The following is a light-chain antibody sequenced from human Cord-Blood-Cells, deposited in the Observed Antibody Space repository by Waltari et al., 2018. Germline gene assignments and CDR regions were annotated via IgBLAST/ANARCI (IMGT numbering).Light chain of an antibody. CDR2: EDS. CDR3: CSYAGSSTYVV. V-gene: IGLV2-23*01. CDR1: SSDVGSYNL. J-gene: IGLJ2*01. Sequence: QSALTQPASVSGSPGQSLTISCTGTSSDVGSYNLVSWYQQRPGKAPKLMIYEDSKRPSGVANRFSGSKSGNTASLTISGRQAEDEADYYCCSYAGSSTYVVFGGVTKLTVL.